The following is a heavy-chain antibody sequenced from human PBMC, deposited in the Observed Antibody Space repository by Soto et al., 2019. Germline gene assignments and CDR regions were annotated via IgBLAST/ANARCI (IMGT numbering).Heavy chain of an antibody. J-gene: IGHJ3*02. Sequence: GGSLRLSCAASGFTFSSYGMHWVRQAPGKGLEWVAVISYDGSNKYYADSVKGRFTISRDNSKNTLYLQMNSLRAEDTAVYYCAKGSSWFGELLHGDAFDIWGQGTMVTVSS. CDR3: AKGSSWFGELLHGDAFDI. D-gene: IGHD3-10*01. V-gene: IGHV3-30*18. CDR2: ISYDGSNK. CDR1: GFTFSSYG.